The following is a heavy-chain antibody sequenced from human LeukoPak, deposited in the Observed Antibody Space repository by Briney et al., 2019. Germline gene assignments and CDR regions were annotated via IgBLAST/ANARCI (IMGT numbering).Heavy chain of an antibody. CDR1: GGSISSSSYY. D-gene: IGHD6-13*01. V-gene: IGHV4-61*05. J-gene: IGHJ4*02. CDR3: ARLSADRDYTNSWPTFDY. Sequence: SETLSLTCTVSGGSISSSSYYWGWIRQPPGKGLEWIGYIHYSGSTNYNPSLKSRVTISVDTSKNQFSLKLSSVTAADTAVYYCARLSADRDYTNSWPTFDYWGQGTLVTVSS. CDR2: IHYSGST.